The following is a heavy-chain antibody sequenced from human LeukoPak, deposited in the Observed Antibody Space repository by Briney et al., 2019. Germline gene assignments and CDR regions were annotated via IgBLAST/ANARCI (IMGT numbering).Heavy chain of an antibody. CDR3: ATRAVYFDY. CDR2: IKQDGSEK. D-gene: IGHD3-16*01. V-gene: IGHV3-7*01. J-gene: IGHJ4*02. Sequence: GGSLRLSSAVSGFTFSNYWMSWVRQAPGKGLEWVANIKQDGSEKYYVDSVKGRFTISRDNAKNSLYLQMNSLRAEDTAVYYCATRAVYFDYWGQGTLVTVSS. CDR1: GFTFSNYW.